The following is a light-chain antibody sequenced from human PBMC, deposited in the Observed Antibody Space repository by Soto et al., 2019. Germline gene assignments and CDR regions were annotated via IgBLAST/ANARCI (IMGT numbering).Light chain of an antibody. Sequence: DIVMTQSPDSLAVSLGERATIHCKSSQSIFYSSNNKNALAWFQQKPGQPPKLLIDWASTRASGVPDRFSGSGSGTDFTLTISSLQAEDVAVYYCQHYYNSWTFGQGTKVDIK. J-gene: IGKJ1*01. V-gene: IGKV4-1*01. CDR2: WAS. CDR3: QHYYNSWT. CDR1: QSIFYSSNNKNA.